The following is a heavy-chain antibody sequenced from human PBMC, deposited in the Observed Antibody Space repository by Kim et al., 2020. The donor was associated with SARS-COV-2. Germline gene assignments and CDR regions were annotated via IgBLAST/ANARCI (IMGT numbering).Heavy chain of an antibody. J-gene: IGHJ6*02. V-gene: IGHV3-30*18. CDR2: VSYDGSKK. CDR1: GFTFSSFG. D-gene: IGHD3-3*01. CDR3: AKDRLRLLEWLLLSVGYYGMDV. Sequence: GGSLRLSCAASGFTFSSFGMHWVRQAPGKGLEWVTVVSYDGSKKYYADSVKGRFTISRDNSKNTLYLQMNSLTAEDTAVYYCAKDRLRLLEWLLLSVGYYGMDVWGQGTTVTVSS.